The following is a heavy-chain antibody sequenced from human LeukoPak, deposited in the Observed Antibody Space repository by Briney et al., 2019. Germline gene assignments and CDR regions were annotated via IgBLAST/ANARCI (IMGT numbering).Heavy chain of an antibody. CDR1: GFTFSSHG. V-gene: IGHV3-30*18. CDR3: AKESSSGSGSYYDY. J-gene: IGHJ4*02. CDR2: ISYDGSNK. D-gene: IGHD3-10*01. Sequence: GGSLRLSCAASGFTFSSHGMHWVRQAPGKGLEWVAVISYDGSNKYYADSVKGRFTISRDNSKNTLYLQMNSLRAEDTAVYYCAKESSSGSGSYYDYWGQGTLVTVSS.